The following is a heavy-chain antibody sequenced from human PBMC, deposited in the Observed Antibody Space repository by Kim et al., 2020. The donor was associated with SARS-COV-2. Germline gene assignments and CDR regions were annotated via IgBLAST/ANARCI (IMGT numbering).Heavy chain of an antibody. CDR3: AKVLQRGFLESGLNY. Sequence: GGSLRLSCAASGFTFDDYAMHWVRQAPGKGLEWVSLISGDGGSTYYADSVKGRFTISRDNSKNSLYLQMNSLRTEDTALYYCAKVLQRGFLESGLNYWGQGTLVTVSS. J-gene: IGHJ4*02. CDR1: GFTFDDYA. CDR2: ISGDGGST. V-gene: IGHV3-43*02. D-gene: IGHD3-3*01.